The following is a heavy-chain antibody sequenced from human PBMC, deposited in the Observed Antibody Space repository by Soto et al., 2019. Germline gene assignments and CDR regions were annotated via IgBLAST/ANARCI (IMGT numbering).Heavy chain of an antibody. CDR1: GFTFSSYA. J-gene: IGHJ4*02. Sequence: EVQLLESGGGLVQPGGSLRLSCAASGFTFSSYAMSWVRQAPGKGLEWVSAISGSGGSTYYADSVKGRFTISRDNSKNTLSRQMTSLRAAETAVYYCALTSLGVVVAPRCDYWCQGTLVTVSS. CDR2: ISGSGGST. CDR3: ALTSLGVVVAPRCDY. D-gene: IGHD2-15*01. V-gene: IGHV3-23*01.